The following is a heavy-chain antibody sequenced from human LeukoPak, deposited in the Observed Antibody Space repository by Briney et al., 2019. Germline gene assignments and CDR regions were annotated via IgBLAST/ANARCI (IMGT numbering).Heavy chain of an antibody. CDR3: ARDRVSSYYAH. CDR1: GFTFTNYW. CDR2: INQDGGEK. J-gene: IGHJ4*02. V-gene: IGHV3-7*01. D-gene: IGHD1-26*01. Sequence: GGSLRLSCAASGFTFTNYWMSWVRQAPGKGLEWVANINQDGGEKYYVDSVKGRFTISRDNAKNSLYLQMSSLRGEDTSVSYCARDRVSSYYAHWGQRTLVTASS.